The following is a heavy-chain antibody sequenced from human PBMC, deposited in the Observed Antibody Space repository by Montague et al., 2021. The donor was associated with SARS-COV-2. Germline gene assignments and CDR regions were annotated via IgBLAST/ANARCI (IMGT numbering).Heavy chain of an antibody. V-gene: IGHV4-61*01. J-gene: IGHJ5*02. Sequence: SEILSLTCTVTGDFVISDKYYWSWIRQPPGKGLEWIGFIYDSGSTSYNPSLHSRVTITIDTSKNQFSLNLMSVTPADTAVYYCVKGSGYPWGQGTLVTVSS. CDR3: VKGSGYP. CDR1: GDFVISDKYY. D-gene: IGHD3-22*01. CDR2: IYDSGST.